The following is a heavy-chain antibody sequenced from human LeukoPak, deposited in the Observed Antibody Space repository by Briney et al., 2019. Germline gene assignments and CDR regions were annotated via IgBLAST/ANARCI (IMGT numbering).Heavy chain of an antibody. CDR2: IFYSGTT. V-gene: IGHV4-39*02. D-gene: IGHD3-10*01. Sequence: SETLSLICIVSGGSISSSSDYWGWIRQPPGKGLEWIGSIFYSGTTYYNPSLKSRVTISVDTSKNQFSLRLRSVTAADTAVYYCARDTIDRTFDYWGQGTLVTVSS. J-gene: IGHJ4*02. CDR1: GGSISSSSDY. CDR3: ARDTIDRTFDY.